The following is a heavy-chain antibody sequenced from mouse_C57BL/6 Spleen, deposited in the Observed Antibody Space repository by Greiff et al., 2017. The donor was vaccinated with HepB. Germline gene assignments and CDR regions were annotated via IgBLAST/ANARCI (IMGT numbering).Heavy chain of an antibody. CDR3: ARAAYGSSYRFAY. V-gene: IGHV2-2*01. Sequence: VQLVESGPGLVQPSQSLSITCTVSGFSLTSYGVHWVRQSPGKGLEWLGAIWSGGSTDYNAAFISRLSISKDNSKSQVFFKMNSLQADDTAIYYCARAAYGSSYRFAYWGQRTLVTVSA. D-gene: IGHD1-1*01. J-gene: IGHJ3*01. CDR1: GFSLTSYG. CDR2: IWSGGST.